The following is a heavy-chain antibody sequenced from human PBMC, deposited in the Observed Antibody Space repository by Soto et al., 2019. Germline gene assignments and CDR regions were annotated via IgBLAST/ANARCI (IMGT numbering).Heavy chain of an antibody. CDR3: ARAIARVATTADY. CDR1: GFTFSSYA. V-gene: IGHV3-30-3*01. J-gene: IGHJ4*02. Sequence: QVQLVESGGGVVQPGRSLRLSCAASGFTFSSYAMHWVRQAPGKGLEWVAVISYDGSNKYYADSVKGRFTISRDNSKNTLYLQMNSLRAEDTAVYYCARAIARVATTADYWGQGTLVTVSS. D-gene: IGHD5-12*01. CDR2: ISYDGSNK.